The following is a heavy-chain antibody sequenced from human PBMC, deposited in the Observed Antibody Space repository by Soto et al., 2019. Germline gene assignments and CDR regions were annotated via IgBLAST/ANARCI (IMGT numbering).Heavy chain of an antibody. CDR1: GGSVSSGSYY. CDR3: ARGNLVLRYFDDKMGRFDP. CDR2: IYYSGST. J-gene: IGHJ5*02. V-gene: IGHV4-61*01. Sequence: QVQLQESGPGLVKPSETLSLTCTVSGGSVSSGSYYWSWIRQPPGKALEWIGYIYYSGSTNYNPSLKSRVTISVDTSKNQFSLKLSSVTAADTAVYYCARGNLVLRYFDDKMGRFDPWGQGTLVTVSS. D-gene: IGHD3-9*01.